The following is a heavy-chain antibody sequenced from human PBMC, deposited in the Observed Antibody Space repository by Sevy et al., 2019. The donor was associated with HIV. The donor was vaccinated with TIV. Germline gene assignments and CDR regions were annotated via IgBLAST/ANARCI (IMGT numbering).Heavy chain of an antibody. Sequence: GGSLRLSCAASGFTFSSYTMNWVRQAPGKGLEWISSISSRVNFIYYADPVKGRFTIHRDNAKNSVYLQMTSLRGEDTAVYYCASPHRNHILEAAYYSYMDVWGPGTAVTVSS. CDR1: GFTFSSYT. CDR3: ASPHRNHILEAAYYSYMDV. J-gene: IGHJ6*03. V-gene: IGHV3-21*06. CDR2: ISSRVNFI.